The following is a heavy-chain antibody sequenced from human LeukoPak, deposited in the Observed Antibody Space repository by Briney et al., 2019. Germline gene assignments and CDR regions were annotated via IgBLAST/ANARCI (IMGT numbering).Heavy chain of an antibody. V-gene: IGHV3-74*01. Sequence: GGSLRLSCAASGFTFSRYWMHWVRQAPGKGLVWVSRINSDGSTTTYADSVTGRFTVSRDNAKNTQYLQMNSLRAEDTAVYYCAKDIVVVPAAYGYFDYWGQGTLVTVSS. CDR1: GFTFSRYW. CDR3: AKDIVVVPAAYGYFDY. J-gene: IGHJ4*02. D-gene: IGHD2-2*01. CDR2: INSDGSTT.